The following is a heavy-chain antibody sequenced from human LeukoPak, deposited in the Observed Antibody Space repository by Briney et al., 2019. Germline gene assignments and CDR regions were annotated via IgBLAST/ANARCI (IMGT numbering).Heavy chain of an antibody. D-gene: IGHD3-3*01. CDR3: ARLLYYDFWSGYENWFDP. J-gene: IGHJ5*02. Sequence: PSETLSLTCAVYGGSFSGYYWSWIRQPPGKGLEWIGEINHSGSTNYNPSLKSRVTISVDTSKNQFSLKLSSVTAADTAVYYCARLLYYDFWSGYENWFDPWGQGTLVTVSS. CDR1: GGSFSGYY. V-gene: IGHV4-34*01. CDR2: INHSGST.